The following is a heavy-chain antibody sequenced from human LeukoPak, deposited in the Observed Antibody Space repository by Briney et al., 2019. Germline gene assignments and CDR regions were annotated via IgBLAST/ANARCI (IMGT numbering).Heavy chain of an antibody. Sequence: GASVNVSCKASGYTFTSYGISWVRQAPGQGLEWMGWISAYNGNTNYAQKLQGRVAMTTDTSTSTAYMELRSLRSDDTAVYYCARIDYYDSSGYFLRNYFDYWGQGTLVTVSS. J-gene: IGHJ4*02. D-gene: IGHD3-22*01. CDR1: GYTFTSYG. V-gene: IGHV1-18*01. CDR3: ARIDYYDSSGYFLRNYFDY. CDR2: ISAYNGNT.